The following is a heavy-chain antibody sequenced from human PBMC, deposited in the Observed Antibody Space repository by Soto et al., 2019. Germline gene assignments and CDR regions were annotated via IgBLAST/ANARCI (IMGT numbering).Heavy chain of an antibody. CDR1: GFTFSSYA. V-gene: IGHV3-23*01. J-gene: IGHJ4*02. Sequence: EVQLLESGGGLVQPGGSLRLSCAASGFTFSSYAMSWVRQAPGKGLEWVSAISGSGGSTYYADSVKGRFTISRDNSKNTRYLQMNSLRAEDTAVYYCAKKRYDSSGYYYFDYWGQGTLVTVSS. CDR3: AKKRYDSSGYYYFDY. CDR2: ISGSGGST. D-gene: IGHD3-22*01.